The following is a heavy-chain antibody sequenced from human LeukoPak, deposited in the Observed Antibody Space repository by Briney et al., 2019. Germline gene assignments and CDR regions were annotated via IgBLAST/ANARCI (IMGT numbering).Heavy chain of an antibody. CDR1: GGSFSGYY. D-gene: IGHD5-18*01. Sequence: SETLSLTCAVYGGSFSGYYWSWIRQPPGKGLEWIGEINHSGSTNYNPSPKSRVTISVDTSKNQFSLKLSSVTAADTAVYYCARGTKEDTAMVTVGYYFDYWGQGTLVTVSS. CDR2: INHSGST. CDR3: ARGTKEDTAMVTVGYYFDY. J-gene: IGHJ4*02. V-gene: IGHV4-34*01.